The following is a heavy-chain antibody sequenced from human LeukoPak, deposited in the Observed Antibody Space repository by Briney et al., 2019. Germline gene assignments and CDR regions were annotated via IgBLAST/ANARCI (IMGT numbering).Heavy chain of an antibody. CDR1: GFTFSTYA. CDR3: AKDPNPFYDFWSGYK. V-gene: IGHV3-23*01. D-gene: IGHD3-3*01. CDR2: ISGSGANT. Sequence: GGSLRLSCAASGFTFSTYAMSWVRQAPGKGLEWVSTISGSGANTYYADSVRGRFTISRDNSKNILYLQMNSLRAEDTAVYYCAKDPNPFYDFWSGYKWGQGTLVTVSS. J-gene: IGHJ4*02.